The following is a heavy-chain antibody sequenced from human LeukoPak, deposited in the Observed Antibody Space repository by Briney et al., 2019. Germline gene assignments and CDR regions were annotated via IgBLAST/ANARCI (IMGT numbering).Heavy chain of an antibody. Sequence: PSETLSLTCTVSGGSITSSSYYWGWIRQPPGKGLEWIGSIYYSGSTYYNPSLKSRVTVSVDTSKNQFSLKLSSVTAADTAVYYCSRLGAAAGTRWGQETLVTVSS. CDR2: IYYSGST. J-gene: IGHJ4*02. D-gene: IGHD6-13*01. CDR1: GGSITSSSYY. V-gene: IGHV4-39*01. CDR3: SRLGAAAGTR.